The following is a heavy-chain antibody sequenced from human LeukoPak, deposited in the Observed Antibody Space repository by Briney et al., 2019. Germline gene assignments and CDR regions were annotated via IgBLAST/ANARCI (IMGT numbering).Heavy chain of an antibody. CDR2: IKQDGSEK. D-gene: IGHD1-7*01. J-gene: IGHJ4*02. CDR3: ARDENYLFDY. Sequence: GGSLRLSCAASGFTFSRYAMSWVRQAPGKGLEWVANIKQDGSEKYYVGSVEGRFTISRDNAKNSLYLQMNSLRAEDTAVYYCARDENYLFDYWGQGTLVTVSS. CDR1: GFTFSRYA. V-gene: IGHV3-7*01.